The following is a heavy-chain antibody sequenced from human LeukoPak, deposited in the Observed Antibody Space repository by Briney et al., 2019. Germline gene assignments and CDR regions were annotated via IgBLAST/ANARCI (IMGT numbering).Heavy chain of an antibody. CDR1: GFTFSRYW. V-gene: IGHV3-7*01. CDR3: ARDRRSPAWQQPLY. CDR2: IKENGSEK. Sequence: GGSLRLSCTASGFTFSRYWMSWVRQAPGKGLEWVANIKENGSEKYYVDSVKGRFTISRDNAKNSLYLQMNSLRAEDTAVYYCARDRRSPAWQQPLYWGQGTLVTVSS. D-gene: IGHD6-13*01. J-gene: IGHJ4*02.